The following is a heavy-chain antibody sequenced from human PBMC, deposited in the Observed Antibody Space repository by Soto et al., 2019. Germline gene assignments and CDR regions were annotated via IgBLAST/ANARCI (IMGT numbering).Heavy chain of an antibody. CDR2: IYHGGST. Sequence: QVLLQESGPGLVKPSGTLSLTCDVSGASISSDNWWGWFRQPPGKGLEWIGEIYHGGSTNYNPSLKSRVTISVDKSKNQFPLKLTSVTAADTAIYYCARVSATVLLRGVIINWGRGTLVTVSS. J-gene: IGHJ4*02. CDR3: ARVSATVLLRGVIIN. CDR1: GASISSDNW. D-gene: IGHD3-10*01. V-gene: IGHV4-4*02.